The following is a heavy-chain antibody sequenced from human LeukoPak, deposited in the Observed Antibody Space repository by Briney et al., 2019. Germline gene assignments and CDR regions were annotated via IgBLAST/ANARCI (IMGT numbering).Heavy chain of an antibody. CDR1: GFSLSTSGVG. D-gene: IGHD6-6*01. J-gene: IGHJ5*02. Sequence: SGPTLVKPTPPLTLTCTFSGFSLSTSGVGVGWIRQPPVKALEWLALIYWDDDKRYSPSLKSRLTITKDTSKNQVVLTMTNMDPVDTATYYCAHNRITSSGSSETSWFDPWGQGTLVTVSS. V-gene: IGHV2-5*02. CDR3: AHNRITSSGSSETSWFDP. CDR2: IYWDDDK.